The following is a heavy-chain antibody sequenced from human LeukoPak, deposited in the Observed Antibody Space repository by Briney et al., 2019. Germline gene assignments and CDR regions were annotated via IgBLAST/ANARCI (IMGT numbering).Heavy chain of an antibody. Sequence: KPSETLSLTCTVSGGSVTSGRYYWSWTRQPPGKGLEWIGYMHYSGSTNYNPSLKTRVTISIDTSKNQFSLKLSSVTAADTAVYYCARESSSDYFDYWGQGTLVTVSS. CDR1: GGSVTSGRYY. CDR3: ARESSSDYFDY. V-gene: IGHV4-61*01. CDR2: MHYSGST. J-gene: IGHJ4*02. D-gene: IGHD6-6*01.